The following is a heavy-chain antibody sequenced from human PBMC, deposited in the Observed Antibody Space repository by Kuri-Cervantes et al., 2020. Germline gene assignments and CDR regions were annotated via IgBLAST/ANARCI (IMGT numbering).Heavy chain of an antibody. Sequence: SVKVSCKASGGTFSSYAISWVRQAPGQGLEWMGGIIPIFGTANYAQKFQGRVTITADKSTSTAYMELSSLKSEDTAVYYCATQGGELLYAFDIWGQGTMVTVSS. CDR1: GGTFSSYA. J-gene: IGHJ3*02. CDR3: ATQGGELLYAFDI. CDR2: IIPIFGTA. D-gene: IGHD1-7*01. V-gene: IGHV1-69*06.